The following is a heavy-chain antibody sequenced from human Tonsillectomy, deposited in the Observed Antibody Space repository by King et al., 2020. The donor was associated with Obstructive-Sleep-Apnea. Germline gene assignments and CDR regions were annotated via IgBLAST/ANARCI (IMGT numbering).Heavy chain of an antibody. J-gene: IGHJ4*02. CDR1: GGSISSSSYY. CDR3: AGEWGDYYGSGSLPSFDY. CDR2: IYYSGST. Sequence: QLQLQESGPGLVKPSETLSLTCTVSGGSISSSSYYWGWIRQPPGKGLEWIGSIYYSGSTYYNPSLKSRVTISVDTSKNPFSLKRGSVTAADTAGYYCAGEWGDYYGSGSLPSFDYWGQGTLVTVSS. V-gene: IGHV4-39*07. D-gene: IGHD3-10*01.